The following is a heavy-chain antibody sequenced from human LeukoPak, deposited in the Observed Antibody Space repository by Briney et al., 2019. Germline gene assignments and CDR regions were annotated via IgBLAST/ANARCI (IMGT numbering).Heavy chain of an antibody. Sequence: PSETLSLTCTVSGGSISSYYWSWIRQPPGKGLEWIGYIYYSGSTNYNPSLKSRVTISVDTSKNQFSLKLSSVTAADTAVYYCARTSYDFSWDYWGQGTLVTVSS. CDR1: GGSISSYY. CDR2: IYYSGST. J-gene: IGHJ4*02. V-gene: IGHV4-59*01. D-gene: IGHD3-3*01. CDR3: ARTSYDFSWDY.